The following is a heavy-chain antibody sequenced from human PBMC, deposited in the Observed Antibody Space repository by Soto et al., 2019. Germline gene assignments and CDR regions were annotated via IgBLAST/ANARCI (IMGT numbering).Heavy chain of an antibody. J-gene: IGHJ4*02. CDR1: GGTFSDSV. CDR2: IVPIFGKA. V-gene: IGHV1-69*01. CDR3: ARGRDGSNYYFDY. Sequence: QVQLVQSGPEVKKPGSSVKVSCKASGGTFSDSVTSWVRQAPGQGLEWMGGIVPIFGKANLAEKFQDRVTITADESTSTAYMKLSSLRSEDTAVYYCARGRDGSNYYFDYWGQGTLVTGSS. D-gene: IGHD3-10*01.